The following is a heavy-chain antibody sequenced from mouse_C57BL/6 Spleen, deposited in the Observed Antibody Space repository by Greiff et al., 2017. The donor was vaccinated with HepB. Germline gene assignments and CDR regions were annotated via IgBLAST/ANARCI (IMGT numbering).Heavy chain of an antibody. CDR3: ARRDYSIFAY. D-gene: IGHD2-5*01. Sequence: EVQLQQSGPELVKPGASVKISCKASGYTFTDYYMNWVKQSHGKSLEWIGDINPNNGGTSYNQKFKGKATLTVDKSSSTAYMELRSLTSEDSAVYYCARRDYSIFAYWGQGTLVTVSA. V-gene: IGHV1-26*01. J-gene: IGHJ3*01. CDR1: GYTFTDYY. CDR2: INPNNGGT.